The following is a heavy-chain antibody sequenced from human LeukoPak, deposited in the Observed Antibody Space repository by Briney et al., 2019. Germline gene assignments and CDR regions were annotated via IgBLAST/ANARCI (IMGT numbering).Heavy chain of an antibody. CDR1: GFTFSSYW. D-gene: IGHD1-1*01. V-gene: IGHV3-7*01. CDR3: VRYGRRANDQPFDV. J-gene: IGHJ3*01. CDR2: IKQDGSEK. Sequence: PGGSLTLSCAASGFTFSSYWMSWVRQAPGKGLEWVANIKQDGSEKYYVDSVKGRFTISRDNAKNSLYLQMNSLRAEDTAVYYCVRYGRRANDQPFDVWGQGTMVTVSS.